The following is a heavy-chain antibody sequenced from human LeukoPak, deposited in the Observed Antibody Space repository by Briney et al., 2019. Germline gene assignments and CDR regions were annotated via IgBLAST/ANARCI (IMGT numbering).Heavy chain of an antibody. D-gene: IGHD3-22*01. CDR3: ARDRVSYYYDSSGYPGSGYFDY. J-gene: IGHJ4*02. CDR2: IIPIFGTA. Sequence: SVKVSCKASGGTFSSNAISWVRQAPGQGLEWMGGIIPIFGTANYAQKFQGRVTITTDESTSTAYMELSSLRSEDTAVYYCARDRVSYYYDSSGYPGSGYFDYWGQGTLVTVSS. CDR1: GGTFSSNA. V-gene: IGHV1-69*05.